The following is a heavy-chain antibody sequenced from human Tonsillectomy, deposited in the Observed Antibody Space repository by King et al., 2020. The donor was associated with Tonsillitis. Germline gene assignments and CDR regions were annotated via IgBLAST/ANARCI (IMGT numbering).Heavy chain of an antibody. CDR3: AALGRRGAFDI. J-gene: IGHJ3*02. CDR2: IWFDGSKK. CDR1: GFIFSSYG. Sequence: HVQLVESGGGVVQPGRSLRLYCAASGFIFSSYGMNWVRQSPGKGLEWVSVIWFDGSKKYYADSVKGRFTISRDNSKNTLYLQMSRLGAEDTAVYYCAALGRRGAFDIWGQGTMVTVSS. D-gene: IGHD3-16*01. V-gene: IGHV3-33*08.